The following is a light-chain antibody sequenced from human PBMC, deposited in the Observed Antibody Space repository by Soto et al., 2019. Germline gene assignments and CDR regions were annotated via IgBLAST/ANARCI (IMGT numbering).Light chain of an antibody. Sequence: EIVLTQSPGTLSLSPGERATLSCRASQSVSSSYLAWYQQKPGQAPRLLIYGASSRATGIPDRFSGSGSGTDFILTISRLEPEDFAVYYGQQYGSSARTFGQRTKVDIK. CDR3: QQYGSSART. CDR1: QSVSSSY. CDR2: GAS. J-gene: IGKJ1*01. V-gene: IGKV3-20*01.